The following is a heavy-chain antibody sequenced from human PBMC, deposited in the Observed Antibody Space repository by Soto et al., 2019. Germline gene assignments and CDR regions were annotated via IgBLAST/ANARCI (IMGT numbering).Heavy chain of an antibody. CDR3: ATESSGSSPLHFDF. J-gene: IGHJ4*02. Sequence: QVLLEEPGPGLVKPSQTLSLTCTVSGGSVSSGYHSRSWIRQPPGKGLAWIGYVYYSGSTYYNPSLGSRVTISIDPSKNQFSLKLNPVTASDAAVYFCATESSGSSPLHFDFWGQGALVSVSS. V-gene: IGHV4-30-4*01. CDR1: GGSVSSGYHS. D-gene: IGHD3-22*01. CDR2: VYYSGST.